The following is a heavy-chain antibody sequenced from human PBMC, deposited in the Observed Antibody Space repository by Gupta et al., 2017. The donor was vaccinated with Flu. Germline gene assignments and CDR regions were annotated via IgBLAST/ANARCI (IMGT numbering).Heavy chain of an antibody. D-gene: IGHD2-15*01. J-gene: IGHJ4*02. CDR2: ISSDGSST. V-gene: IGHV3-74*01. CDR3: ASSYFLLPPANY. CDR1: GFTFGNYW. Sequence: DVQLVESGGGLVQPGGSLRLSCAASGFTFGNYWMHWVRQAPGKGLVWVSHISSDGSSTNYADSVKGRFAISRDNAKNTLYLQMNSLRAEDTAVYYCASSYFLLPPANYWGPGTLVTVSS.